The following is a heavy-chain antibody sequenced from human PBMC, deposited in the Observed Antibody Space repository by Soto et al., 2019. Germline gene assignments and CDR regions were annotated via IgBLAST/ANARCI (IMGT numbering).Heavy chain of an antibody. V-gene: IGHV3-9*01. CDR3: VKDRRFLEAWGAFDV. J-gene: IGHJ3*01. D-gene: IGHD3-3*01. CDR2: ISWNSEVK. Sequence: EMQLVESGGGLVQPGRSLRLSCAASGFTFDDYVMHWVRQVPGKGLEWVSGISWNSEVKLYADTTKGRFAISRDNAKNSLDLQIDGLGVEDTAFYYCVKDRRFLEAWGAFDVWGQGTLVTVSS. CDR1: GFTFDDYV.